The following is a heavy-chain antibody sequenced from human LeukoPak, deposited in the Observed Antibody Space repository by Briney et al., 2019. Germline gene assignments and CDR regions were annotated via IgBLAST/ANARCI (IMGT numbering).Heavy chain of an antibody. CDR2: IYYSGST. V-gene: IGHV4-59*01. Sequence: PSETLSLTCTVSGGSLSSYYWSWIRQPPGKGLEWIGHIYYSGSTNYNPSLKSRVTISVDTSKNQFSLKLSSVTAADTAVYYCARATSLRRNSFAFDMWGQGTMVTVSS. CDR3: ARATSLRRNSFAFDM. CDR1: GGSLSSYY. J-gene: IGHJ3*02. D-gene: IGHD4-23*01.